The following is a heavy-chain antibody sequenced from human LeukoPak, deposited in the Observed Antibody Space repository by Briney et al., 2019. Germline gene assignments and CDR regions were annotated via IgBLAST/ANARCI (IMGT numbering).Heavy chain of an antibody. V-gene: IGHV3-7*01. Sequence: GGSLRLSCAASGFTFSSYWMSWVRQAPGKGLGWVANIKQDGSEKYYVDSVKGRFTISRDNAKNSLYLQMNSLRAEDTAVYYCAREGKTYYYDSSGYFDYWGQGTLVTVSS. J-gene: IGHJ4*02. D-gene: IGHD3-22*01. CDR1: GFTFSSYW. CDR2: IKQDGSEK. CDR3: AREGKTYYYDSSGYFDY.